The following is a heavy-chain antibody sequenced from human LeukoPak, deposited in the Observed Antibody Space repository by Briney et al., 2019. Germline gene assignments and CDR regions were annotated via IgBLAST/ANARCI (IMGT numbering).Heavy chain of an antibody. J-gene: IGHJ3*02. CDR2: IYYSGST. CDR1: GGSISGYY. D-gene: IGHD2-2*01. V-gene: IGHV4-59*08. Sequence: SETLSLTCTVSGGSISGYYWSWIRQPPGKGLEWIGYIYYSGSTNYNPSLKSRVTISVDTSKNHFSLKLSSVTAADTAVYYCARLGSTFGIWGQGTMVTVSS. CDR3: ARLGSTFGI.